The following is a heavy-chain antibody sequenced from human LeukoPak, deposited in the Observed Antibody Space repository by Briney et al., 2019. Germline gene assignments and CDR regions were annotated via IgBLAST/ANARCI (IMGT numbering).Heavy chain of an antibody. J-gene: IGHJ5*02. CDR2: IYTGGST. CDR3: ARNSYDYGDYGGGWFDP. CDR1: GGSISSYY. V-gene: IGHV4-4*07. D-gene: IGHD4-17*01. Sequence: SETLSLTCTVSGGSISSYYWSWIRQPAGKGLEWIGRIYTGGSTNYNPSLKSRVTMSVDTSKNQFSLKLSSVTAADTAVYYCARNSYDYGDYGGGWFDPWGQGTLVTVSS.